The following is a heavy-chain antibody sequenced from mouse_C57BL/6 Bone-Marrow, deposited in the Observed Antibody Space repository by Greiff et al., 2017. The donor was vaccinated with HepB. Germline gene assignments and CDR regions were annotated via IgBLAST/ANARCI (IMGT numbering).Heavy chain of an antibody. J-gene: IGHJ3*01. CDR2: ISDGGSYT. D-gene: IGHD1-1*01. CDR3: ARATYGSSEAWFAY. V-gene: IGHV5-4*03. CDR1: GFTFRSYA. Sequence: DVMLVESGGGLVKPGGSLKLSCAASGFTFRSYAMSWVRQTPEKRLEWVATISDGGSYTYYPDNVKGRFTIYRDNAKNNLYLQMSHLKSEDTAMYYCARATYGSSEAWFAYWGQGTLVTVSA.